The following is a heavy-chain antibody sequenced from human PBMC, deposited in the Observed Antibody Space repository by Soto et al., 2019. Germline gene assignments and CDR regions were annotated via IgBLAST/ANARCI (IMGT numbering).Heavy chain of an antibody. V-gene: IGHV3-23*01. CDR2: INSGGTT. CDR3: AKGSPISVAGTT. Sequence: GGSLRLSCAASGFTFSGYAMSWFRQAPGKGLEWVSAINSGGTTYYAVSVKGRFTISRDNSKNALYLQMNSLTAEDTALYYCAKGSPISVAGTTWGQGTLVTVSS. CDR1: GFTFSGYA. J-gene: IGHJ5*02. D-gene: IGHD6-19*01.